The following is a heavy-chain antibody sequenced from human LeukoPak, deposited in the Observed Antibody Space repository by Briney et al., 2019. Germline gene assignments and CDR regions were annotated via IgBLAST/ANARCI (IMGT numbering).Heavy chain of an antibody. CDR3: ARDPLSYCSNCHYYPYY. CDR2: ISGSNGNT. V-gene: IGHV1-18*01. CDR1: VYTFTRYG. D-gene: IGHD2-15*01. Sequence: ASVTVSYLASVYTFTRYGVIWVRQAPGQGLEWRGWISGSNGNTNNAQKVQGRVTMTTDTSTSTAYMELRSLRSDDTVVYYCARDPLSYCSNCHYYPYYWGQGTLLTVSS. J-gene: IGHJ4*02.